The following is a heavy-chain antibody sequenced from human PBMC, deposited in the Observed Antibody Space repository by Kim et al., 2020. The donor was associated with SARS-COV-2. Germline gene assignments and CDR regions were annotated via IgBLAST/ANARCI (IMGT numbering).Heavy chain of an antibody. V-gene: IGHV3-21*01. D-gene: IGHD6-19*01. CDR3: ASGRGWLALYNWFDP. CDR1: GFTFSSYS. J-gene: IGHJ5*02. Sequence: GGSLRLSCAASGFTFSSYSMNWVRQAPGKGLEWVSSISSSSSYIYYADSVKGRFTISRDNAKNSLYLQMNSLRAEDTAVYYCASGRGWLALYNWFDPWGQGTLVTVSS. CDR2: ISSSSSYI.